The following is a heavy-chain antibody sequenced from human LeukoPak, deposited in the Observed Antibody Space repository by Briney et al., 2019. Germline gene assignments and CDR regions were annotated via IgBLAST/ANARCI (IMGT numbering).Heavy chain of an antibody. CDR2: IWYDGSNE. V-gene: IGHV3-33*01. CDR1: GFTFSSYG. J-gene: IGHJ5*02. D-gene: IGHD3-10*01. Sequence: GGSLRLSCAASGFTFSSYGMHWVRQAPGKGLEWVAVIWYDGSNEYYAGSVKGRFTISRDNSKNTLYLQMNSLRAEDTAVYYCALLWFGELPWFDPWGQGTLVTVSS. CDR3: ALLWFGELPWFDP.